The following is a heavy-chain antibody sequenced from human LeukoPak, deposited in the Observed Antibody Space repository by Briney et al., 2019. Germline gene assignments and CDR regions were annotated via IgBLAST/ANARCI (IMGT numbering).Heavy chain of an antibody. CDR3: VRGGERYCSSTSCSLDY. V-gene: IGHV4-61*02. CDR2: IYTSGST. J-gene: IGHJ4*02. D-gene: IGHD2-2*01. CDR1: GGTISSGSYY. Sequence: SETLSLTCTVSGGTISSGSYYWSWIRQPAGKGLEWIGRIYTSGSTNYNPSLKSRVTISVTTSKNQFSLKLSSVTAADTAVYNCVRGGERYCSSTSCSLDYWGQGTLVTVSS.